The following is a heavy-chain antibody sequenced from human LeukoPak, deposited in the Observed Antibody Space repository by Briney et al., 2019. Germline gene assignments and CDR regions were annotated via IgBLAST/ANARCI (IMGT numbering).Heavy chain of an antibody. CDR3: AKEVVLGETNYYYYGMDV. J-gene: IGHJ6*02. V-gene: IGHV3-23*01. CDR2: ISGSGVRA. D-gene: IGHD1-26*01. Sequence: GGSLRLSCAASGFNFRGYAMSWVRQAPGKGLEWVSAISGSGVRAHYTESVRGRFTISRDNSQNMLHLQTNSLRAEDTAVYYCAKEVVLGETNYYYYGMDVWGQGTTVTVSS. CDR1: GFNFRGYA.